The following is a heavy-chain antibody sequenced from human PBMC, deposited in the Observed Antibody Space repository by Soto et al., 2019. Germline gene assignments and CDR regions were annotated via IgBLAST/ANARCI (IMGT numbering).Heavy chain of an antibody. Sequence: PSETLSLTCTVSGGSVSSGSYYWSWIRQPPGKGLEWIGYIYYSGSTNYNPSLKSRVTISVDTSKNQFSLKLSSVTAADTAVYYCARDPARGSNEFDYWGQGTLVTVSS. D-gene: IGHD2-8*01. V-gene: IGHV4-61*01. CDR1: GGSVSSGSYY. J-gene: IGHJ4*02. CDR3: ARDPARGSNEFDY. CDR2: IYYSGST.